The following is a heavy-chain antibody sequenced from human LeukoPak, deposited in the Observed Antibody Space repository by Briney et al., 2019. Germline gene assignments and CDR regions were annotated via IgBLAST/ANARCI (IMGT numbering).Heavy chain of an antibody. CDR2: ISGSGGST. V-gene: IGHV3-23*01. CDR1: GFTSSSYA. D-gene: IGHD2/OR15-2a*01. J-gene: IGHJ4*02. Sequence: PGGSLRLXCAASGFTSSSYAMSWVRPAPGKGLESVSAISGSGGSTYYADSVKGRFTISRDNFKNTLYLQMNSLRAEDTAVYYCAKHFYSFDYWGQGTLVTVSS. CDR3: AKHFYSFDY.